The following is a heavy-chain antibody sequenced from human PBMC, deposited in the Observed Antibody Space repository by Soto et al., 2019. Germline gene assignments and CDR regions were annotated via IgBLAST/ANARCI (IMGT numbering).Heavy chain of an antibody. CDR1: GFTFSSYA. D-gene: IGHD6-19*01. CDR2: ISYDGSNK. Sequence: QVQLVESGGGVVQPGRSLRLSCAASGFTFSSYAMHWVRQAPGKGLERVAVISYDGSNKYYAASVKGRFTISRDNSKNTLYLQMNSLRAEDTAVYYCARDGQWLAPWDGMDVWGQGTTVTVSS. V-gene: IGHV3-30-3*01. J-gene: IGHJ6*02. CDR3: ARDGQWLAPWDGMDV.